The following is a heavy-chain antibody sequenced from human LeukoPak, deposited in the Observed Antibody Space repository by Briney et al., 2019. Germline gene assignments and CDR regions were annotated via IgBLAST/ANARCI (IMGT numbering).Heavy chain of an antibody. D-gene: IGHD5-18*01. CDR3: ARGRRGYSYGYDDY. CDR1: GFTFSSYS. Sequence: GGSLRLSCAASGFTFSSYSMNWVRQAPGKGLEWVSSISSSSSYIYYADSVKGRFTVSRDNAKNSLYLQMNSLRAEDTAVYYCARGRRGYSYGYDDYWGQGTLVTVSS. CDR2: ISSSSSYI. J-gene: IGHJ4*02. V-gene: IGHV3-21*01.